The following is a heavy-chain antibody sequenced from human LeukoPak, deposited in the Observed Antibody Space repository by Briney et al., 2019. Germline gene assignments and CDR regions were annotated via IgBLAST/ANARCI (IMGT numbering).Heavy chain of an antibody. V-gene: IGHV3-30*04. J-gene: IGHJ4*02. Sequence: GRSLRLSCAASGFTFSSYAMHWVRQAPGKGLERVAVISYDGSNKYYADSVKGRFTISRDNSKNTLYLQMNSLRAEDTAVYYCARDPSRGSYYFDYWGQGTLVTVSS. CDR1: GFTFSSYA. CDR3: ARDPSRGSYYFDY. D-gene: IGHD1-26*01. CDR2: ISYDGSNK.